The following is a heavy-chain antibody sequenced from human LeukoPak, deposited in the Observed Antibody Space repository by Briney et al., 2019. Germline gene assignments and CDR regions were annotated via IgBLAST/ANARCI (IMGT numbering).Heavy chain of an antibody. Sequence: GGSLRLSCAASGFTFSTYNMNWVRQAPGKGLEWVSSITSSSRYIYYADSVKGRFTISRDNAKNSLYLQMNSLRAEDTAVYYCARDAPAGRTDAFDIWGQGTMVTVSS. CDR1: GFTFSTYN. D-gene: IGHD1-14*01. CDR3: ARDAPAGRTDAFDI. CDR2: ITSSSRYI. V-gene: IGHV3-21*01. J-gene: IGHJ3*02.